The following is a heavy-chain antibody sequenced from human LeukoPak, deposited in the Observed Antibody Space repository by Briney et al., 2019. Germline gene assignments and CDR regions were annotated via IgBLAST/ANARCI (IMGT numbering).Heavy chain of an antibody. CDR3: AATRITMVRGVILDRYYFDY. D-gene: IGHD3-10*01. CDR1: GGSISSSSYY. J-gene: IGHJ4*02. Sequence: SETLSLTCTVSGGSISSSSYYWGWIRQPPGKGLEWIGSIYYSGSTYYNPSLKSRVTISVDTSKNQFSLKLSSVTAADTAVYYCAATRITMVRGVILDRYYFDYWGQGTLVTVSS. CDR2: IYYSGST. V-gene: IGHV4-39*07.